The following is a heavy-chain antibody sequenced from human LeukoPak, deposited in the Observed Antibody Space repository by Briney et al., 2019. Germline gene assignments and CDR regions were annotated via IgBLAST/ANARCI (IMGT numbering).Heavy chain of an antibody. CDR2: INHSGST. D-gene: IGHD5-12*01. CDR3: ARGGVATD. J-gene: IGHJ4*02. Sequence: PSETLSLTCAVYGGSFSGYYWSWIRQPPGKGLEWIGEINHSGSTNYNPSLKSRVTISVDTSKNQFPLKLSSVTAADTAVYYCARGGVATDWGQGTLVTVSS. CDR1: GGSFSGYY. V-gene: IGHV4-34*01.